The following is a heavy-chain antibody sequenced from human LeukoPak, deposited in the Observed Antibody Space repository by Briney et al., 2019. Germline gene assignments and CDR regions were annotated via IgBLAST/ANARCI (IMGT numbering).Heavy chain of an antibody. D-gene: IGHD1-26*01. V-gene: IGHV3-7*03. CDR2: INPDGSEK. Sequence: GGSLRLSCAASGFPFNASWMTWVRQAPGRGLERVAIINPDGSEKYYLESLKGRITISRDNAENSVHLQMNSLKAEDTAIYYCARDRAYSAFDYWGQGTLVTVSS. CDR1: GFPFNASW. J-gene: IGHJ4*02. CDR3: ARDRAYSAFDY.